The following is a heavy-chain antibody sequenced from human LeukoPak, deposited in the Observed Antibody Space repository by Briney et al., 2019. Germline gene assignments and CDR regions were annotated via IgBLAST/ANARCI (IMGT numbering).Heavy chain of an antibody. J-gene: IGHJ4*02. CDR2: ISYDGSNK. CDR1: GFTFSSYG. V-gene: IGHV3-30*03. D-gene: IGHD2-15*01. CDR3: ARDLVVVAAKGGFDY. Sequence: GGSLRLSCAASGFTFSSYGMHWVRQAPGKGLEWVAVISYDGSNKYYADSVKGRFTISRDNSKNTLYLQMNSLRAEDTAVYYCARDLVVVAAKGGFDYWGQGTLVTVSS.